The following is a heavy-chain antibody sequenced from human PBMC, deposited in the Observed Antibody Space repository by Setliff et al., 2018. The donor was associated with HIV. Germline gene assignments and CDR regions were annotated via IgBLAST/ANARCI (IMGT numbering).Heavy chain of an antibody. D-gene: IGHD3-16*01. J-gene: IGHJ4*02. CDR1: GDSISSSSYY. V-gene: IGHV4-39*01. CDR3: VHSLLGAPMVDY. CDR2: FHHSGST. Sequence: SETLSLTCIVSGDSISSSSYYWGWIRQSPGKGLEWIGSFHHSGSTSYNPSLRSRVTISVDTSKNQFSLKLTSVTAADTAMYYCVHSLLGAPMVDYWGQGTLVTVSS.